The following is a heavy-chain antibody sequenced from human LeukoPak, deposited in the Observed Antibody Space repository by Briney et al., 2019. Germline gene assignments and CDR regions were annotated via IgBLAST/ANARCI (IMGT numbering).Heavy chain of an antibody. CDR1: GGSISSSSYY. V-gene: IGHV4-39*07. J-gene: IGHJ3*02. CDR2: IYYSGST. Sequence: SETLSLTCTVSGGSISSSSYYWGWIRQPPGKGLEWIGSIYYSGSTNYNPSLKSRVTISVDTSKNQFSLKLSSVTAADTAVYYCARDHLLAFDIWGQGTMVTVSS. CDR3: ARDHLLAFDI.